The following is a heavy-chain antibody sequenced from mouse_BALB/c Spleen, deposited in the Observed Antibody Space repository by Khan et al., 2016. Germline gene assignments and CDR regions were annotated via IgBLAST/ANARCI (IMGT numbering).Heavy chain of an antibody. CDR1: GYSITSDYA. D-gene: IGHD4-1*01. V-gene: IGHV3-2*02. Sequence: EVQLQESGPGLVKPSQSLSLTCSVTGYSITSDYAWNWIRQFPGNKLEWMGFINYSGGTSYNPSLKSRISITRDPPKNHFFLHLNSVTTEDTGTYFCTSASTWDGCAYWRQGTLVTVSA. CDR3: TSASTWDGCAY. J-gene: IGHJ3*01. CDR2: INYSGGT.